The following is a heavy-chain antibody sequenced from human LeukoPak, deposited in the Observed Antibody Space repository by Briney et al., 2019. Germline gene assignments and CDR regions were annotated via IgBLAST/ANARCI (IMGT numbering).Heavy chain of an antibody. CDR2: IYYSGST. D-gene: IGHD6-13*01. CDR1: GGSISSSSYY. J-gene: IGHJ4*02. V-gene: IGHV4-39*07. CDR3: ARAPRSSSLSRYFDY. Sequence: PSETLSLTCTVSGGSISSSSYYWGWIRQPPGKGLEWIGSIYYSGSTYYNPSLKSRVTISVDTSKNQFSLKLSSVTAADTAVYYCARAPRSSSLSRYFDYWGQGTLVTVSS.